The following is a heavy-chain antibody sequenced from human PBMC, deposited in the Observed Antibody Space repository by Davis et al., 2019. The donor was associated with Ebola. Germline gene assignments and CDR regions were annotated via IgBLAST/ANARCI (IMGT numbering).Heavy chain of an antibody. CDR1: GGSFSGYY. D-gene: IGHD3-10*01. CDR3: TTGPQLLWFGELFTYYYGMDV. CDR2: IKSKTDGGTT. Sequence: ETLSLTCAVYGGSFSGYYWSCIRQPPWKGLEWVGRIKSKTDGGTTDYAAPVKGRFTISRDDSKNTLYLQMNSLKTEDTAVYYCTTGPQLLWFGELFTYYYGMDVWGQGTTVTVSS. J-gene: IGHJ6*02. V-gene: IGHV3-15*07.